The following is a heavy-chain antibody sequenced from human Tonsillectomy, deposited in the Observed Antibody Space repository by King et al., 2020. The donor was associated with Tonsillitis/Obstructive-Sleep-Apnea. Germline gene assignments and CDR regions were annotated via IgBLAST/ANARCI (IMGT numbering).Heavy chain of an antibody. CDR3: ARQIGHYDILTGYSQTWFDP. V-gene: IGHV4-39*01. CDR1: GVSISSTSHY. D-gene: IGHD3-9*01. Sequence: QLQESGPGLVKPSETLSLTCTVSGVSISSTSHYWGWIRQPPGKGLEWIGSIYYSGSTYYNPSLKSRVTISVDTSKNQFSLKLSSVTAADTAVYYCARQIGHYDILTGYSQTWFDPWGQGTLVTVSS. J-gene: IGHJ5*02. CDR2: IYYSGST.